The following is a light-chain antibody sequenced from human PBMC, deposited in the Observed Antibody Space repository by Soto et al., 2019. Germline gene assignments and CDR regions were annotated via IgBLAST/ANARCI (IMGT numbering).Light chain of an antibody. CDR1: QSVRSNY. CDR2: GAS. V-gene: IGKV3-20*01. J-gene: IGKJ1*01. Sequence: EIVLTQSPGTLSLSPGETATLACRASQSVRSNYLAWYQQKPGQAPRLLIYGASTRATGIPDKFSGSGSGTDFTLTISRLEPADLAVYYCHQYHTSPLMFGQGTKVEIK. CDR3: HQYHTSPLM.